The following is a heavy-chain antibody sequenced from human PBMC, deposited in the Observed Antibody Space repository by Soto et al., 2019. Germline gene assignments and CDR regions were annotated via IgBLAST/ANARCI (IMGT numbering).Heavy chain of an antibody. V-gene: IGHV4-59*01. J-gene: IGHJ4*02. CDR2: IYYSGST. CDR3: ARSDGRY. CDR1: GGSISSYS. Sequence: SETLSLTCTVSGGSISSYSWSRIRQPPGKGLEWIGYIYYSGSTNYNPSLKSRVTISVDTSKNQFSLKLSSVTAADTAVYYCARSDGRYWGQGTLVTVSS.